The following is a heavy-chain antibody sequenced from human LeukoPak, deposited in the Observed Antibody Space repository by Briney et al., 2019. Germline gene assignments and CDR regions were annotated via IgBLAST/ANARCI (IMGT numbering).Heavy chain of an antibody. D-gene: IGHD1-26*01. Sequence: SETLSLTCAVYGGSFSGYYWSWIRQPPGKGLEWIGSIYHSGSTYYNPSLKSRVTISVDTSKNQFSLKLSSVTAADTAVYYCARGLYSGSYFDYWGQGTLVTVSS. CDR3: ARGLYSGSYFDY. CDR1: GGSFSGYY. CDR2: IYHSGST. J-gene: IGHJ4*02. V-gene: IGHV4-34*01.